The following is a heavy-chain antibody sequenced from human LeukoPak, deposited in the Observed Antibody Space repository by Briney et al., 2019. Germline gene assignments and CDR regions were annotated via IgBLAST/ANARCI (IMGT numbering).Heavy chain of an antibody. J-gene: IGHJ4*02. CDR3: ARARPLRYSYGSYYFDY. CDR2: IKQDGSEK. Sequence: GGSLRLSCAASGFTFSSYWMSWVRQAPGKGLEWVANIKQDGSEKYYVDSVKGRFTISRDNAKNSLYLQMNSLRAEDTAVYYCARARPLRYSYGSYYFDYWGQGTLVTVSS. V-gene: IGHV3-7*01. CDR1: GFTFSSYW. D-gene: IGHD5-18*01.